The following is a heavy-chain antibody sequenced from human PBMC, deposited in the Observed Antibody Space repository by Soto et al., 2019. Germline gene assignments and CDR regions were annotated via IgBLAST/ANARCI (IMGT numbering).Heavy chain of an antibody. CDR2: IIPILGIA. CDR1: GGTFSSYT. D-gene: IGHD5-12*01. Sequence: QVQLVQSGAEVKKPGSSVKVSCKASGGTFSSYTISWVRQAPGQGLEWMGRIIPILGIANYAQKFQGRVTITADKSTSTAYMELSSLSSEDTAVYYCAREDPDGYIFYWGQGTLVTVSS. CDR3: AREDPDGYIFY. V-gene: IGHV1-69*08. J-gene: IGHJ4*02.